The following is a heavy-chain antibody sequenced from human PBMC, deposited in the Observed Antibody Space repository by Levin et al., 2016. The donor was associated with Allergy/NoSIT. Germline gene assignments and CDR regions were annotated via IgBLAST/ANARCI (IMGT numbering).Heavy chain of an antibody. CDR3: AVRSRYDYYGMDV. CDR2: ISPYNGNT. D-gene: IGHD4-17*01. J-gene: IGHJ6*01. Sequence: WVRQAPGQGLEWTGWISPYNGNTKQAQKFQGRMTLTTDTSTSTAYMELRSLRSDDTATYWCAVRSRYDYYGMDVWGQGTTVTVSS. V-gene: IGHV1-18*01.